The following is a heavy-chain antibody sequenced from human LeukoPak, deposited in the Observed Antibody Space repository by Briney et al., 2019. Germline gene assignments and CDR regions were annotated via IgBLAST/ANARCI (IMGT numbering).Heavy chain of an antibody. D-gene: IGHD1-26*01. CDR3: VNLWEEGV. CDR1: GFTFSSYG. CDR2: IKKDGSEI. V-gene: IGHV3-7*03. J-gene: IGHJ4*02. Sequence: GRSLRLSCAASGFTFSSYGMHWVRQAPGKGLEWVATIKKDGSEIYYLDSVKGRFTISRDNAKNSLYLQMNILRAEDTAVYYCVNLWEEGVWGLGTLVTVSS.